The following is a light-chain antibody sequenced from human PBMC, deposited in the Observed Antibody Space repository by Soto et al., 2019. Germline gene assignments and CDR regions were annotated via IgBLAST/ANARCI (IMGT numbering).Light chain of an antibody. V-gene: IGKV1D-13*01. CDR3: QQFNNYPPV. J-gene: IGKJ3*01. CDR1: QGISSA. CDR2: DAS. Sequence: AIQLTQSPSSLSASVGDRVTITCRASQGISSALAWYQQKPGKAPKLLIYDASSLESGVPSRFSGSGSRTDFTLTISSLRPEDFATYYCQQFNNYPPVFGPGTKVDIK.